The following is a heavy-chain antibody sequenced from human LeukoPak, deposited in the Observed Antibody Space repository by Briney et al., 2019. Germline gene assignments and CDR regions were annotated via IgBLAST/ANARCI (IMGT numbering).Heavy chain of an antibody. V-gene: IGHV5-10-1*01. Sequence: GESLRISCKGSGYSFTSYWISWVRQMPGKGLEWMGRIDPSDSYTNYSPSFQGHVTISADKPISTAYLQWSSLKASDTAMYYCARGCSSTSCWFDPWGQGTLVTVSS. D-gene: IGHD2-2*01. J-gene: IGHJ5*02. CDR1: GYSFTSYW. CDR2: IDPSDSYT. CDR3: ARGCSSTSCWFDP.